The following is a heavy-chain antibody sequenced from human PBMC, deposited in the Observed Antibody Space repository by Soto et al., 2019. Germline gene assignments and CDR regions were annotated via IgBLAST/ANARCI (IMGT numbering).Heavy chain of an antibody. D-gene: IGHD3-22*01. CDR1: GGSISSGDYY. Sequence: SETLSLTCTVSGGSISSGDYYWSWIRQPPGKGLEWIGDIYYSGSTNYNPSLKSRVTISVDKSKNQFSLKLSSVTAADTAVYYCASYYDSSGYWFPDYWGQGTLVTVSS. CDR2: IYYSGST. V-gene: IGHV4-61*05. J-gene: IGHJ4*02. CDR3: ASYYDSSGYWFPDY.